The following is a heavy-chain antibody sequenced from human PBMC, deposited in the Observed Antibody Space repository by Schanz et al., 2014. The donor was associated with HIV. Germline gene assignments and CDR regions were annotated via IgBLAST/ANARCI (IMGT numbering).Heavy chain of an antibody. CDR3: AKDIEVVVAAMGFDY. CDR2: IWYDGSNK. J-gene: IGHJ4*02. D-gene: IGHD2-15*01. Sequence: QVQLVESGGGVVQPGRSLRLSCAASGFTFSSYAMHWVRQAPGKGLEWVAVIWYDGSNKYYADSVKGRFTISRDNSKNTLYLQMNSLRVEDTAVYYCAKDIEVVVAAMGFDYWGQGTLVTVSS. CDR1: GFTFSSYA. V-gene: IGHV3-33*06.